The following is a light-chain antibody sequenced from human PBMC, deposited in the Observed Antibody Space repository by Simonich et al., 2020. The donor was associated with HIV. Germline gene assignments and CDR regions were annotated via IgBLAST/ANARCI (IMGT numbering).Light chain of an antibody. V-gene: IGKV3D-15*01. CDR2: DAS. Sequence: EIVMTQFPATLSVSPGERATLSCTASQSISRNLAWYQPKPGQAPRLRIYDASNRATGIPARFSGSGSGTDFTLTISSLQAEDVAVYYCQQYYSTPPITFGGGTKVEIK. CDR1: QSISRN. J-gene: IGKJ4*01. CDR3: QQYYSTPPIT.